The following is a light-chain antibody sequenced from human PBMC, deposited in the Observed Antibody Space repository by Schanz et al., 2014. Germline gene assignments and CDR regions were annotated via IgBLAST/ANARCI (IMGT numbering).Light chain of an antibody. CDR1: SSDVGGYNY. Sequence: QSALTQPPSASGSPGQSVTISCTGTSSDVGGYNYVSWYQQHPGKAPKLMIYDVSSRPSGVSNRFSGSKSGNTASLTISGLQAEDEADYYCQSYDSSLNGLYVFGTGTKLTVL. V-gene: IGLV2-8*01. CDR2: DVS. J-gene: IGLJ1*01. CDR3: QSYDSSLNGLYV.